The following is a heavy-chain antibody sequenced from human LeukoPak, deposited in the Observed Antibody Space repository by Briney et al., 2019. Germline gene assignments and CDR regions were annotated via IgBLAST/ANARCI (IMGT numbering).Heavy chain of an antibody. J-gene: IGHJ6*03. V-gene: IGHV1-18*01. CDR2: ISAYNGNT. CDR1: GYTFTSYG. CDR3: ARGGIAAAGTLYYYMDV. Sequence: ASMKVSCKASGYTFTSYGISWVRQAPGQGLEWMGWISAYNGNTNYAQKLQGRVTVTTDTSTSTAYMELRSLRSDDTAVYYCARGGIAAAGTLYYYMDVWGKGTTVTVSS. D-gene: IGHD6-13*01.